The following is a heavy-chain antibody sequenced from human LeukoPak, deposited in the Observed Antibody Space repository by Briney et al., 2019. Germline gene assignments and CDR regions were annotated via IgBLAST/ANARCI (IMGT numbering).Heavy chain of an antibody. J-gene: IGHJ1*01. CDR1: GFTFSSYG. D-gene: IGHD6-13*01. CDR2: IRYDGSNK. CDR3: ANWVFGSSSEYFQH. Sequence: GGSLRLSCAASGFTFSSYGMHWVRQAPGKGLEWVAFIRYDGSNKYYADSVKGRFTISRDNSKNTLYLQMNSLRAEDTAVYYCANWVFGSSSEYFQHWGQGTLVTVSS. V-gene: IGHV3-30*02.